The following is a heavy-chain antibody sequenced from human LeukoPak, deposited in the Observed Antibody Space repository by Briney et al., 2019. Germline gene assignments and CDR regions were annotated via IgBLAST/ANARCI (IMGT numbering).Heavy chain of an antibody. Sequence: GGSLRLSCAASGFTFSSYGMSWVRQAPGKGLEWVSAISGSGGSTYYADSVKGRFTISRDNSKNTLCLQMNSLRAEDTAVYYCAKETPDYYGSGSYLYWGQGTLVTVSS. CDR1: GFTFSSYG. D-gene: IGHD3-10*01. CDR2: ISGSGGST. V-gene: IGHV3-23*01. J-gene: IGHJ4*02. CDR3: AKETPDYYGSGSYLY.